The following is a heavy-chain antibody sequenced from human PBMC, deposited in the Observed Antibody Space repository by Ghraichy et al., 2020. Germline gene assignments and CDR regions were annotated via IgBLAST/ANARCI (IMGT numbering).Heavy chain of an antibody. CDR3: ARLGFLEWLGTYYYHSMDV. Sequence: ETLSLTCTVSGASISAYYWSWLRQTPGKGLEWIGYIFNRERSNYNPSLKSRVTISVDTSKNQFSLKLSSVTAADTAVYYCARLGFLEWLGTYYYHSMDVWGQWTTVTVSS. CDR1: GASISAYY. D-gene: IGHD3-3*01. V-gene: IGHV4-59*08. CDR2: IFNRERS. J-gene: IGHJ6*02.